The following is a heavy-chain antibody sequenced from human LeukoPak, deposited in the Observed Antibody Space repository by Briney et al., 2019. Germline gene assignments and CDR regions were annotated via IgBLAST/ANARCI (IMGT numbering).Heavy chain of an antibody. J-gene: IGHJ4*02. CDR1: GFTFSSYA. Sequence: PGGSLRLYCAASGFTFSSYAMSRVRQAPGKGLEWVAVVWSDGSNKFYADSVKGRFTISRDNSKNTLYLQMNSLRAEDTALYYCSREMYYYNSNTYYPPYFCDYWGQGTLVTVSS. D-gene: IGHD3-22*01. CDR3: SREMYYYNSNTYYPPYFCDY. V-gene: IGHV3-33*08. CDR2: VWSDGSNK.